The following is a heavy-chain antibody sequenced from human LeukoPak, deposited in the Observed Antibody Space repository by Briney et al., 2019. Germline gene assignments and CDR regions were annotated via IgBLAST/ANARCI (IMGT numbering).Heavy chain of an antibody. V-gene: IGHV3-21*01. CDR1: GFTFSSYA. D-gene: IGHD1-7*01. J-gene: IGHJ4*02. CDR3: ARESEDWNYDY. Sequence: PGGSLRLSCAASGFTFSSYAMSWVRQAPGKGLEWVSAISGSSSYIYYADSVKGRFTISRDNAKNSLYLQMNSLRAEDTAVYYCARESEDWNYDYWGQGTLVTVSS. CDR2: ISGSSSYI.